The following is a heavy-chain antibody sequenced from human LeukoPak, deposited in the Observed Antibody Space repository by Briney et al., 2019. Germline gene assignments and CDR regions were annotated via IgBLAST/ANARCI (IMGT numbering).Heavy chain of an antibody. J-gene: IGHJ5*02. CDR3: ARAVAGTSWFDP. CDR1: SGSISSYF. CDR2: IYYSGST. D-gene: IGHD6-19*01. Sequence: SETLSLTCTVSSGSISSYFWSWIRQPPGKGLEWIGEIYYSGSTNYNPSLKSRVTISVDTSKNQFSLKLSSVAAADTAVYYCARAVAGTSWFDPWGQGTLVTVSS. V-gene: IGHV4-59*01.